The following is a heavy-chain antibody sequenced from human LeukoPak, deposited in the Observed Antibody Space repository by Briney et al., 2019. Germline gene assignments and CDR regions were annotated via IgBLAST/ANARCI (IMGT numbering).Heavy chain of an antibody. CDR3: ARYSVDSSGYPKLDY. D-gene: IGHD3-22*01. CDR1: GFTFTSHS. V-gene: IGHV3-48*02. J-gene: IGHJ4*02. CDR2: ISTGSNSI. Sequence: GGSLRLSCAASGFTFTSHSMNWVRPAPGKGLEWVSYISTGSNSIYYADSVKGRFTISRDNAKNSLYLQMNSLRDDDTAVYYCARYSVDSSGYPKLDYWGQGTLVIVFS.